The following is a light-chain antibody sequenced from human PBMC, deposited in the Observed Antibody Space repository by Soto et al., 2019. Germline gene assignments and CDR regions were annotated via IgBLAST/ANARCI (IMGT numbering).Light chain of an antibody. CDR1: QGISSW. CDR2: DAS. J-gene: IGKJ1*01. CDR3: QQYDSYSWT. V-gene: IGKV1-5*01. Sequence: IRMTQSPSSFSASTGDRVTITCRASQGISSWLAWYQQKPGKAPKLLIYDASSLESGVPSRFSGSGSGTEFTLTISSLQTDDFASYYCQQYDSYSWTFGQGTKVDIK.